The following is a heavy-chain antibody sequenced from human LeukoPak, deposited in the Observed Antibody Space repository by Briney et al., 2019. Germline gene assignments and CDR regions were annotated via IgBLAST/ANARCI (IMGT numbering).Heavy chain of an antibody. CDR3: ARHSGGGTSSTGDFWSGSYYYYYMDV. Sequence: PSETLSLTCTVSGGSISNYYWSWIRQPPGKGLEWVGCIYNSGSTNYSPSLNSRVTISVDTSKNQFSLKLSSVTAADTAVYYCARHSGGGTSSTGDFWSGSYYYYYMDVWGKGTTVTVSS. CDR2: IYNSGST. J-gene: IGHJ6*03. D-gene: IGHD3-3*01. CDR1: GGSISNYY. V-gene: IGHV4-59*08.